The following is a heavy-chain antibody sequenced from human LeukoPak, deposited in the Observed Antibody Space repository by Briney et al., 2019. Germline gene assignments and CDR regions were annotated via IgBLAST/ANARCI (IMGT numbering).Heavy chain of an antibody. CDR2: IYYSGST. J-gene: IGHJ5*02. CDR3: ASSNYYDSSGYSP. D-gene: IGHD3-22*01. Sequence: PSETLSLTCTVSGGSISSYYWSWIRQPPGKGLEWIGYIYYSGSTNYNPSLKSRVTISVDTSKNQFSLKLSSVTAVDTAVYYCASSNYYDSSGYSPWGQGTLVTVSS. V-gene: IGHV4-59*01. CDR1: GGSISSYY.